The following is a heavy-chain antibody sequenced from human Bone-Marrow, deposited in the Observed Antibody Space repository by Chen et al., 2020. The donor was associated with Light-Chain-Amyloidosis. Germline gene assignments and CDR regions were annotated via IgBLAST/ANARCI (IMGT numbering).Heavy chain of an antibody. D-gene: IGHD3-9*01. Sequence: EVQLVESGGGLVQPGGSLRLSCEASGFTFSNYWMHWVRQAPGQGLVWVARVKTEGSTTAYADSVKGRFTISRDNAKNTLYLQMNSLRAEDTAVYYCTRDLDWLLFDYWGQGALVTVSA. CDR3: TRDLDWLLFDY. CDR2: VKTEGSTT. V-gene: IGHV3-74*03. CDR1: GFTFSNYW. J-gene: IGHJ4*02.